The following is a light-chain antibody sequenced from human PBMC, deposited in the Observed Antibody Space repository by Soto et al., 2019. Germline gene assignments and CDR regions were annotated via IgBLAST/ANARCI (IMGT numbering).Light chain of an antibody. Sequence: DNVLTQSPDTLSVSPGDRATLSCRASQSVSSSYLAWYQQKPGQAPRLLIYDASNRATGIPARFSGSGSGTDFTLTISSLEPEDFAVYYCQQRSNWPPITFGQGTRLEI. J-gene: IGKJ5*01. CDR1: QSVSSSY. CDR3: QQRSNWPPIT. V-gene: IGKV3D-20*02. CDR2: DAS.